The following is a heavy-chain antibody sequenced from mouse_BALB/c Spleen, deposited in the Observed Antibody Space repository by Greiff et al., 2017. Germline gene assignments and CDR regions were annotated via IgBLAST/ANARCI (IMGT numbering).Heavy chain of an antibody. CDR1: GFSLTSYG. Sequence: VKLQESGPGLVAPSQSLSITCTVSGFSLTSYGVHWVRQPPGKGLEWLGVIWAGGSTNYNSALMSRLSISKDNSKSQVFLKMNSLQTDDTAMYYCARDLGYYFDYWGQGTTLTVSS. J-gene: IGHJ2*01. V-gene: IGHV2-9*02. CDR2: IWAGGST. D-gene: IGHD1-2*01. CDR3: ARDLGYYFDY.